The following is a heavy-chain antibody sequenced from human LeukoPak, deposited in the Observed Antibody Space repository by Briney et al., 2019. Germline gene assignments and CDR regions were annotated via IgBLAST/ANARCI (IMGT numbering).Heavy chain of an antibody. CDR2: IYHSGST. V-gene: IGHV4-38-2*01. CDR1: GYSIRSGYY. Sequence: PSETPSLTXAVSGYSIRSGYYWGWIREPPGKGLEWIGSIYHSGSTYYNPSLKSRVTISVDTSKNQFSLKLSSVTAADTAVYYCARLQGYCSSTSCYPYNWFDPWGQGTLVTVSS. J-gene: IGHJ5*02. D-gene: IGHD2-2*01. CDR3: ARLQGYCSSTSCYPYNWFDP.